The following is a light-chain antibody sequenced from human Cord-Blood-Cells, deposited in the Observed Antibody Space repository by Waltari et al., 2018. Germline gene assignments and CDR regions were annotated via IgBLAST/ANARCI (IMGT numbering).Light chain of an antibody. CDR2: EVS. V-gene: IGLV2-18*02. CDR3: SSYTSSSTYVV. CDR1: SSDVGSYNR. J-gene: IGLJ2*01. Sequence: QSALTQPPSVSGSPGPSVTISCTGTSSDVGSYNRVSWYQQPPGPAPKLMIYEVSNRPSGVPDRFSGSKSGNTASLTISGLQAEDEADYYCSSYTSSSTYVVFGGGTKLTVL.